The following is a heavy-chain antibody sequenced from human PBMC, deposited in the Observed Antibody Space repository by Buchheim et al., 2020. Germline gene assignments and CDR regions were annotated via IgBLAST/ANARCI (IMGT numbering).Heavy chain of an antibody. D-gene: IGHD3-3*01. Sequence: QVQLVQSGAEVKKPGASVKVSCKASGYTFTSYYMHWVRQAPGQGLEWMGIINPSGGSTSYAQKFQGRVTMNRDTSTSTVYMELSSLRSEDTAVYYCARDQKAIFGVVISYYGMDVWGQGTT. CDR2: INPSGGST. V-gene: IGHV1-46*01. CDR1: GYTFTSYY. J-gene: IGHJ6*02. CDR3: ARDQKAIFGVVISYYGMDV.